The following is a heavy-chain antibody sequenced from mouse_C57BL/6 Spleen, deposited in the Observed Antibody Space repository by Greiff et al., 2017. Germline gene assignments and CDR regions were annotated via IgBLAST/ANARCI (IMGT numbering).Heavy chain of an antibody. Sequence: EVKLMESEGGLVQPGSSMKLSCTASGFTFSDYYMAWVRQVPEKGLEWVANINYDGSSTYYLDSLKSRFIISRDNAKNILHLQMSSLKSEDTATYYCARNMIRYAMDYWGQGTSGTVSS. CDR3: ARNMIRYAMDY. V-gene: IGHV5-16*01. J-gene: IGHJ4*01. CDR2: INYDGSST. CDR1: GFTFSDYY. D-gene: IGHD2-4*01.